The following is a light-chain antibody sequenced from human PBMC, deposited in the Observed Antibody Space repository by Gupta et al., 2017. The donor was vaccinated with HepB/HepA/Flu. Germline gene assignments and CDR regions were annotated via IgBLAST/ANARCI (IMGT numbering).Light chain of an antibody. V-gene: IGKV1-39*01. J-gene: IGKJ3*01. CDR1: QSISSY. CDR3: QQSCSIPRA. CDR2: AAS. Sequence: DIQMTQSPSSLSASVGDRVTITCRASQSISSYLNWYQQKPGKAPKLLIYAASSLQSGVPSKFSGSGSGTDFTLTINSLQPEDFATYYCQQSCSIPRAFGPGTTVDIK.